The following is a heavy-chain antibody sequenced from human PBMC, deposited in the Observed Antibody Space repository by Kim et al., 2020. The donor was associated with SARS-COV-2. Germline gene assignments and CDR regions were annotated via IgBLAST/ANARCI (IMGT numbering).Heavy chain of an antibody. CDR2: ISYDGSNK. Sequence: GGSLRLSCAASGFTFSSYAMHWVRQAPGKGLEWVAVISYDGSNKYYADSVKGRFTISRDNSKNTLYLQMNSLRAEDTAVYYCARDRRGYSGYDYLESYYYGMDVWGQGTTVTVSS. CDR1: GFTFSSYA. J-gene: IGHJ6*02. D-gene: IGHD5-12*01. CDR3: ARDRRGYSGYDYLESYYYGMDV. V-gene: IGHV3-30-3*01.